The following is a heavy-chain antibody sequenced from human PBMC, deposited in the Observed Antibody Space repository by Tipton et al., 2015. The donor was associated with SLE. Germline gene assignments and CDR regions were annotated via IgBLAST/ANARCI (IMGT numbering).Heavy chain of an antibody. V-gene: IGHV4-4*02. Sequence: TLSLTCAVSGGSISSDNWWSWVRQPPGKGLEWIGYTYYSGTPYYNPSLKSRVTTSLDMSKNQFSLRLSSVTAADTAVYYCPIYYHDSTGLHWFDPWGQGTLVTVSS. CDR1: GGSISSDNW. CDR2: TYYSGTP. CDR3: PIYYHDSTGLHWFDP. J-gene: IGHJ5*02. D-gene: IGHD3-22*01.